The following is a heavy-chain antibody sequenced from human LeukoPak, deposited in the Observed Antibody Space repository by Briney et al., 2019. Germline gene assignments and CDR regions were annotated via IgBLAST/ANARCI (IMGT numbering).Heavy chain of an antibody. V-gene: IGHV5-51*01. CDR3: ARAYYDFWSGLYYYYYMDV. J-gene: IGHJ6*03. CDR1: GYSFTSYW. Sequence: GESLKISCKGSGYSFTSYWIVWVRQMPGKGLEWMGIIYPGDSDTRYGPSFQGQVTISADKSISTAYLQWSSLKASDTAMYYCARAYYDFWSGLYYYYYMDVWGKGTTVTVSS. CDR2: IYPGDSDT. D-gene: IGHD3-3*01.